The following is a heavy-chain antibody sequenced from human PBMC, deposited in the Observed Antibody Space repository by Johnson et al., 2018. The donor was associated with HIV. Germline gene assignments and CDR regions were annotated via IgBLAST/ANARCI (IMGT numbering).Heavy chain of an antibody. CDR1: GFTFSSYA. D-gene: IGHD3-22*01. Sequence: QVQLVESWGGLVQPGGSLRLSCAASGFTFSSYALYWVRQVPGKGLEWVAEIKEDGSDKYYADSVRGRFTISRDNSKNTLYLQMNSLRAEDTAVYYCARESTRITMILVARAYAFDMWGQGTMVTVSS. V-gene: IGHV3-33*01. CDR3: ARESTRITMILVARAYAFDM. J-gene: IGHJ3*02. CDR2: IKEDGSDK.